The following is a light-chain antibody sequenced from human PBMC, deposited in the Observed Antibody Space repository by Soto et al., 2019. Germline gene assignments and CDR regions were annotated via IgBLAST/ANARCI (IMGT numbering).Light chain of an antibody. V-gene: IGKV1-27*01. Sequence: DIQMTQSPSSLSASVGDRVTITCRASQDITNYLAWYQQRPGKVPKLLIFAASTLQSGVPSRFSGSGSGTDFTLTINSLQPEDVATYYCQKYDSPPFTFGPGTRVDV. CDR2: AAS. J-gene: IGKJ3*01. CDR1: QDITNY. CDR3: QKYDSPPFT.